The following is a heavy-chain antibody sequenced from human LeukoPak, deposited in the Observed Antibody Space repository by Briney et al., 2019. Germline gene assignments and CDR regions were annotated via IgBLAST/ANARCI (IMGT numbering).Heavy chain of an antibody. D-gene: IGHD5-12*01. J-gene: IGHJ4*02. CDR2: ISSSSSYI. CDR1: GFTFSSYS. Sequence: GGSLRLSCAASGFTFSSYSMNWVRQAPGKGLGWVSSISSSSSYIYYADSVKGRFTISRGNAKNSLYLQMNSLRAEDTAVYYCARDGGDSGYDGGVDYWGQGTLVTVSS. V-gene: IGHV3-21*04. CDR3: ARDGGDSGYDGGVDY.